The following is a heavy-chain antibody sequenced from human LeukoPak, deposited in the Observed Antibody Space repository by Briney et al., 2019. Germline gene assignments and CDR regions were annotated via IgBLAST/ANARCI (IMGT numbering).Heavy chain of an antibody. Sequence: SETLSLTCAVSGGSISSGGYSWSWIRQPPGKGLEWIGYIYYSGSTNYNPSLKSRVTISVDTSKNQFSLKLSSVTAADTAVYYCARVYGSSSWYRYFDYWGQGTLVTVSS. D-gene: IGHD6-13*01. CDR1: GGSISSGGYS. CDR2: IYYSGST. V-gene: IGHV4-61*08. J-gene: IGHJ4*02. CDR3: ARVYGSSSWYRYFDY.